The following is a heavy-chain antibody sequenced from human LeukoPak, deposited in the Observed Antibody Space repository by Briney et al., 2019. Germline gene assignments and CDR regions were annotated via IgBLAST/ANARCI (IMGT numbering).Heavy chain of an antibody. CDR2: ISAYNGNT. Sequence: GASVKVSCKASGSTFTSYGISWVRRAPGQGLEWMGWISAYNGNTNYAQKLQGRVTMTTDTSTSTAYMELRSLRSDDTAVYYCAREGGYDLDYYNMDVWGKGTTVTVSS. CDR3: AREGGYDLDYYNMDV. D-gene: IGHD1-20*01. CDR1: GSTFTSYG. J-gene: IGHJ6*03. V-gene: IGHV1-18*01.